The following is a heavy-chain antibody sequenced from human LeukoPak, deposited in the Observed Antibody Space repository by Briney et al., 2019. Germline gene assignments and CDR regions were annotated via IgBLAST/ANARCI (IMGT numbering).Heavy chain of an antibody. CDR3: ARHLSGSAMMHYFDY. D-gene: IGHD5-18*01. Sequence: SETLSLTCNVSGASISSGRNYWGWIRQSPGKGLEWIASIYYSGNSYYNPSLKSRVSISVDTSKSHISLKLFSLTAADTALYYCARHLSGSAMMHYFDYWGQGNLVTVSS. CDR2: IYYSGNS. J-gene: IGHJ4*02. V-gene: IGHV4-39*01. CDR1: GASISSGRNY.